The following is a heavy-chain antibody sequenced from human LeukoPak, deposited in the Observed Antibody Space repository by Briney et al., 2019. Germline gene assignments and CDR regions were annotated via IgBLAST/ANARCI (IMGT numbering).Heavy chain of an antibody. J-gene: IGHJ4*02. D-gene: IGHD3-10*01. CDR3: ARTRLLWFGELYYFDY. CDR2: INHSGST. Sequence: SKTLSLTCAVYGGSFSGYYWSWIRQPPGKGLEWIGEINHSGSTNYNPSLKSRVTISVDTSKNQFSLKLSSVTAADTAVYYCARTRLLWFGELYYFDYWGQGTLVTVSS. V-gene: IGHV4-34*01. CDR1: GGSFSGYY.